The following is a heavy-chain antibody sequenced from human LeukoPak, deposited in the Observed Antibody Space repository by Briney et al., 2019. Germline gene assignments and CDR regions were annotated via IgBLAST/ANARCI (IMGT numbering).Heavy chain of an antibody. V-gene: IGHV4-4*02. CDR3: AGLVGRYSNGMHYYFDY. Sequence: SGTLSLTCAVSGGSITSVNLWAWVRQPPGKGLEWVGEMYLSGTTTCNPSLRGRATISLDRSKNQVSLRLNSVTAADTALYYCAGLVGRYSNGMHYYFDYWGQGILVTVSS. CDR2: MYLSGTT. D-gene: IGHD1-26*01. CDR1: GGSITSVNL. J-gene: IGHJ4*02.